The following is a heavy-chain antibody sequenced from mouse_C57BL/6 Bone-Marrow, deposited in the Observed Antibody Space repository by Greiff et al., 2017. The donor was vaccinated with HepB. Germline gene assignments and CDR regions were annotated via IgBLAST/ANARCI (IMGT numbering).Heavy chain of an antibody. Sequence: VQLQQSGPVLVKPGASVKMSCKASGYTFTDYYMNWVKQSHGKSLEWIGVINPYNGGTSYNQKFKGKATLTVDKSSSTAYMELNSLTSEDSAVYYCARERNYGSSPWFADWGQGTLVTVSA. J-gene: IGHJ3*01. D-gene: IGHD1-1*01. V-gene: IGHV1-19*01. CDR1: GYTFTDYY. CDR2: INPYNGGT. CDR3: ARERNYGSSPWFAD.